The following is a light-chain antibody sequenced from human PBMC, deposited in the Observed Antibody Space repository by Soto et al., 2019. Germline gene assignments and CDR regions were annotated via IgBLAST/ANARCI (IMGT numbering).Light chain of an antibody. CDR2: DVN. CDR3: CSYAGSYITWV. J-gene: IGLJ3*02. V-gene: IGLV2-11*01. Sequence: QSALTKPRSVSGSPGQSVTISCTGTDSDVGAYNFVSWYQQHPGKAPKLIIYDVNQRPSGVPARFSGSKSGNTASLTISGLQAEDEADFHCCSYAGSYITWVFGGGTKLTVL. CDR1: DSDVGAYNF.